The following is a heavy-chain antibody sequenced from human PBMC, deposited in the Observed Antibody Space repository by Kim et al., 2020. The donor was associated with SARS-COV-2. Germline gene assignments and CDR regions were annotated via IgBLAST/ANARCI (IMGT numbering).Heavy chain of an antibody. J-gene: IGHJ6*01. Sequence: SETLSLTCTVSGGSISSYYWSWIRQPPGKGLEWVGYIYNSGSNNYNPSLKSGLTITSDTSKNQYSLKLRSWTAADTAGYDYSRRVCSCGSCYGAANFYY. CDR3: SRRVCSCGSCYGAANFYY. D-gene: IGHD2-15*01. V-gene: IGHV4-59*08. CDR1: GGSISSYY. CDR2: IYNSGSN.